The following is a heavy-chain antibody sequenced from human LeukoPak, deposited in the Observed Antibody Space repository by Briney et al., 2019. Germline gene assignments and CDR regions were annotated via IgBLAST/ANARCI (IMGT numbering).Heavy chain of an antibody. J-gene: IGHJ3*01. CDR2: VSYTGRT. CDR1: GGSLSGHY. V-gene: IGHV4-59*11. Sequence: SETLSLTCTVSGGSLSGHYWSWIRQPPGKRLEWIGYVSYTGRTKYNPSLQSRVTISIDTSKSQFSLELTSVTSADTAVYSCARLLDNDISGDPDTFDVWGQGTTVIVSS. CDR3: ARLLDNDISGDPDTFDV. D-gene: IGHD3-22*01.